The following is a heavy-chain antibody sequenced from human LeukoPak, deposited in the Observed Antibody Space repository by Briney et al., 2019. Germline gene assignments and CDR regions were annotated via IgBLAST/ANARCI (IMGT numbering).Heavy chain of an antibody. V-gene: IGHV4-39*07. J-gene: IGHJ4*02. D-gene: IGHD2-2*01. CDR3: ARSPLFYQLPSFDY. CDR2: IYYSGST. CDR1: GGSISSSSYY. Sequence: SETLSLTCTVSGGSISSSSYYWGWIRQPPGKGLEWIGSIYYSGSTYYNPSLKSRVTISVDTSKNQFSLKLSSVTAADTAVYYCARSPLFYQLPSFDYWGQGTLVTVSS.